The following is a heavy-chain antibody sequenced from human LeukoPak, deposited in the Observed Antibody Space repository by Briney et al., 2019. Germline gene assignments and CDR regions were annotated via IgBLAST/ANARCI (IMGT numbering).Heavy chain of an antibody. CDR1: GYTFTGYY. CDR2: INPNSGGT. J-gene: IGHJ3*02. Sequence: ASVKVSCKASGYTFTGYYVHWVRQAPGQGLEWMGWINPNSGGTNYAQKFQGRVTMTRDTSISTAYMELSRLRSDDTAVYYCAGSRPHYYDSSGYKGQGAFDIWGQGTMVTVSS. V-gene: IGHV1-2*02. CDR3: AGSRPHYYDSSGYKGQGAFDI. D-gene: IGHD3-22*01.